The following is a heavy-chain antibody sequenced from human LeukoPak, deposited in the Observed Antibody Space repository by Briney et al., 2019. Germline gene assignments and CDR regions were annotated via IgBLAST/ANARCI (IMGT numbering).Heavy chain of an antibody. D-gene: IGHD6-13*01. Sequence: PSETLSLTCAVSGGSISNNNYYWGWIRQPPGKGLEWIGEINHSGSTNYNPSLKSRVTISVDASKNQFSLKLSSVTAADTAVYYCARGRLYSSSWYWNYWGQGTLVTVSS. CDR2: INHSGST. J-gene: IGHJ4*02. CDR1: GGSISNNNYY. CDR3: ARGRLYSSSWYWNY. V-gene: IGHV4-39*07.